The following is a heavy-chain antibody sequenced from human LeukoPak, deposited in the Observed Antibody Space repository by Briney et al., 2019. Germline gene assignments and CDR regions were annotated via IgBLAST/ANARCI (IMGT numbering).Heavy chain of an antibody. CDR3: ATGYNYGLDV. CDR2: IYYSGST. Sequence: PSETLSLTCTVSGGSLSNYWCNWLRQPPGKGLEWIGYIYYSGSTNSSPSLKSRVTSSLDTSKNQCSLKLISVTAADTAVYYCATGYNYGLDVWGQGTTVSVSS. V-gene: IGHV4-59*08. J-gene: IGHJ6*02. CDR1: GGSLSNYW.